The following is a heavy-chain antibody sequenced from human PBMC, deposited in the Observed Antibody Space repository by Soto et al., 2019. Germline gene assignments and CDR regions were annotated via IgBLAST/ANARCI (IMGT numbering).Heavy chain of an antibody. CDR2: ISSTGTTI. V-gene: IGHV3-48*03. CDR3: ATEIVVVTGAVGGRTDY. Sequence: PGGSLRLSCTASGFSFSTYEMNWVRRAPGKGLEWVSYISSTGTTIFYSDSVKGRFTVSRDNAKNSLYLQMNSLRAEDTALYYCATEIVVVTGAVGGRTDYWGQGTLVTVSS. D-gene: IGHD2-2*01. J-gene: IGHJ4*02. CDR1: GFSFSTYE.